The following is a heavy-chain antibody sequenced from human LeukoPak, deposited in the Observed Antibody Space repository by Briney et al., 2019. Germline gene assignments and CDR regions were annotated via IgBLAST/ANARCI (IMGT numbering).Heavy chain of an antibody. V-gene: IGHV3-21*01. D-gene: IGHD3/OR15-3a*01. CDR3: ARQTGSGLFILP. J-gene: IGHJ4*02. CDR2: ISSSSSYI. Sequence: GGSLRLSCAASGFTFSSYAMHWVRQAPGKGLEWVSSISSSSSYIYYADSVKGRFTISRDNAKNSLYLQMNSLRAEDTAVYYCARQTGSGLFILPGGQGTLVTVSS. CDR1: GFTFSSYA.